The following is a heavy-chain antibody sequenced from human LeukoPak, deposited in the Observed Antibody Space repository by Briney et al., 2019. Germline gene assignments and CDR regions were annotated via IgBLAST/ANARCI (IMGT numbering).Heavy chain of an antibody. J-gene: IGHJ4*02. Sequence: QAGGSLRLSCAASGFSFTSYAMHWVRQAPGKGLEWVAVITHDGSNKFYGDSVTGRFTISRDNSKNTLYLQMNSLRAEDTAVYYCAKGPGTGVPAAPDYWGQGTLVTVSS. D-gene: IGHD2-2*01. CDR2: ITHDGSNK. CDR3: AKGPGTGVPAAPDY. V-gene: IGHV3-30*18. CDR1: GFSFTSYA.